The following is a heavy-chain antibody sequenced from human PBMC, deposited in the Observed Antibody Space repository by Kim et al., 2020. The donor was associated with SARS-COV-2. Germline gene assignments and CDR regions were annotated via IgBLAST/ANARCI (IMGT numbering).Heavy chain of an antibody. Sequence: GGSLRLSCAASGFTFSSYAMHWVRQAPGKGLEWVAVIWYDGSNKYYADSVKGRFTISRDNSKNTLYLQMNSLRAEDTAVYYCAKRGIAAAEIDYWGQGTL. J-gene: IGHJ4*02. CDR2: IWYDGSNK. D-gene: IGHD6-13*01. CDR1: GFTFSSYA. CDR3: AKRGIAAAEIDY. V-gene: IGHV3-33*06.